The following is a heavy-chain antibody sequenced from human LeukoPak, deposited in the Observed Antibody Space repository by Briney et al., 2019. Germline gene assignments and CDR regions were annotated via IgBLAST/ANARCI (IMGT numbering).Heavy chain of an antibody. V-gene: IGHV3-7*01. CDR2: IKQDGSEK. J-gene: IGHJ4*02. CDR1: GITFSRYW. CDR3: AKGSSGWYGAYY. D-gene: IGHD6-19*01. Sequence: PGGSLRLSCVASGITFSRYWMSWVRQAPGKGLEWVANIKQDGSEKYYVDSVKGRFTISRDNAKNSLYLQMNSLRAEDTAVYYCAKGSSGWYGAYYWGQGTLVTVSS.